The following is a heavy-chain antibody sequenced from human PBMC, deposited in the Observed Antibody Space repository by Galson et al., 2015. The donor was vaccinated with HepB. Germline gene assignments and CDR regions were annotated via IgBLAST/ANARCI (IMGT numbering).Heavy chain of an antibody. CDR2: ISGSGGTT. V-gene: IGHV3-23*01. J-gene: IGHJ4*02. CDR1: GFTFSSYP. Sequence: SLRLSCAASGFTFSSYPMSWVRQAPGKGLEWVSAISGSGGTTYYADSVKGRFTISRDNSKNTLYLQMNSLRAEDTAVYYCAKGPVGDYCSYYFDYWGQGTMVTVS. CDR3: AKGPVGDYCSYYFDY. D-gene: IGHD4-11*01.